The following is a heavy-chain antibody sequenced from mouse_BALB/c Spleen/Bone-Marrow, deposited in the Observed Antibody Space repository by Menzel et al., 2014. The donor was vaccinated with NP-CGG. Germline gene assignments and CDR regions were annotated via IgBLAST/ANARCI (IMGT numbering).Heavy chain of an antibody. CDR1: GDSITSGY. Sequence: EVMLVESGPSLVKPSQTLSLTCSVTGDSITSGYWNWIRKFPGNKLEYMGYISYSGSTYYNPSLKSRISITRDTSKNQYYLQLNSVTTEDPATYYCARYYGKTYFDYWGQGATLTVSS. J-gene: IGHJ2*01. CDR3: ARYYGKTYFDY. V-gene: IGHV3-8*02. D-gene: IGHD2-1*01. CDR2: ISYSGST.